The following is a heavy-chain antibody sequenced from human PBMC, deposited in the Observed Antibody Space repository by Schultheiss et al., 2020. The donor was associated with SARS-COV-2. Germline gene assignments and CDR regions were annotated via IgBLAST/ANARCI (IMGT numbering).Heavy chain of an antibody. J-gene: IGHJ4*02. CDR1: GGSINSGGYY. CDR2: IYHSGST. Sequence: SETLSLTCTVSGGSINSGGYYWSWIRQHPGKGLEWIGNIYHSGSTYSNPSLKSRVSLSVDTSKNQFSLKLTSVAAADTAVYYCARENIVGAPYYDFWGQGTLVTVSS. D-gene: IGHD1-26*01. V-gene: IGHV4-31*03. CDR3: ARENIVGAPYYDF.